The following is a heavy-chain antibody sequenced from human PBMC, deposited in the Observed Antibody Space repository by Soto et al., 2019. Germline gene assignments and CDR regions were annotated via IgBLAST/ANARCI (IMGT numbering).Heavy chain of an antibody. D-gene: IGHD6-13*01. Sequence: GSLRLSCAASGFTFSIYWMHWVLQAPGKGLVWVSRVNSDGTTTTYADSVKGRFTIFRDNAEKTLYLQMNSLRSEDTAVYYCARDGTGVAAAGTSVIRYGMDVWGQGTTVTVSS. CDR3: ARDGTGVAAAGTSVIRYGMDV. J-gene: IGHJ6*02. V-gene: IGHV3-74*01. CDR1: GFTFSIYW. CDR2: VNSDGTTT.